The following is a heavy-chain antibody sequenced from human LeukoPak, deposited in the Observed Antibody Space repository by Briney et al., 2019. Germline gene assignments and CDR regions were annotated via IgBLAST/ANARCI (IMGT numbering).Heavy chain of an antibody. CDR3: AKDKEQLVLGYYFDY. D-gene: IGHD6-13*01. V-gene: IGHV3-43D*03. J-gene: IGHJ4*02. CDR2: ISWDGGST. CDR1: GFTFDDYA. Sequence: GGSLRLSCAASGFTFDDYAMHWVRQAPGKGLEWVSLISWDGGSTYYADSVKGRFTISRDNSKNSLYLQMNSLRAEDTALYYCAKDKEQLVLGYYFDYWGQGTLVTVSS.